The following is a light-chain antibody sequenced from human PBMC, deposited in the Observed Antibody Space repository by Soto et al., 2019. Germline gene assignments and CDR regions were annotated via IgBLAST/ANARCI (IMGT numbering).Light chain of an antibody. CDR1: QRISSS. CDR3: QQFNSYPCT. Sequence: AIQLTQSPSALSASVGDRVTITCRASQRISSSLAWYQQKPGKAPKLLIYDASILESGVPSRFSGSESGTDFTLTISSLQPDDFATYYCQQFNSYPCTFGGGTKLEIK. CDR2: DAS. V-gene: IGKV1-13*02. J-gene: IGKJ4*01.